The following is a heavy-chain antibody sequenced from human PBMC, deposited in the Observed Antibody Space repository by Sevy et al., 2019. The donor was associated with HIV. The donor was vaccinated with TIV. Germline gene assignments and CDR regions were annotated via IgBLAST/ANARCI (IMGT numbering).Heavy chain of an antibody. CDR2: IYYNGHI. CDR1: GGSITSLY. J-gene: IGHJ4*02. CDR3: AREGCTKPHDY. V-gene: IGHV4-59*11. D-gene: IGHD2-8*01. Sequence: QSQTLSLTCTVSGGSITSLYWNWIRQPPGKGLEWIANIYYNGHINYNPSLKSRVTLSLDTSKNQFSLRLSSVTAADTAVYYCAREGCTKPHDYWGQGTLVTVSS.